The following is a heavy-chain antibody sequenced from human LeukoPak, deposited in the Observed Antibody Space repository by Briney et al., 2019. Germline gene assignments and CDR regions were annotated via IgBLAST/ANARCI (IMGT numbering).Heavy chain of an antibody. V-gene: IGHV4-34*01. D-gene: IGHD1-1*01. J-gene: IGHJ1*01. Sequence: WETLSLTCAVYSESFSSYFWTWCRQPPGKGLEWLGDINHSGTTYYNPSLKNRLTISVDTSKSQFSLRLNSVTAADTSVYYCATYWTGFFQHWGQGTLVTVSS. CDR2: INHSGTT. CDR1: SESFSSYF. CDR3: ATYWTGFFQH.